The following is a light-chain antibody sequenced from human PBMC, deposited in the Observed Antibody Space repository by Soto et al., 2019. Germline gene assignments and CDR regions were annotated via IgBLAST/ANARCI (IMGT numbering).Light chain of an antibody. CDR3: QHYGSSPPYT. CDR1: QSISSSQ. Sequence: EIVLTQSPGTLSLSPGERATLSCRASQSISSSQLAWYHQKPGQAPRLLISGASSRGAGVPDRFSGSESGTDFTLTISRLEPEDFAVYYCQHYGSSPPYTFGQGTKLEI. J-gene: IGKJ2*01. V-gene: IGKV3-20*01. CDR2: GAS.